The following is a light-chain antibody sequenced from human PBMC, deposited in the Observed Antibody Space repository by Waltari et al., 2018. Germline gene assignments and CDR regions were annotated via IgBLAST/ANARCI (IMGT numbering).Light chain of an antibody. Sequence: DIQMTQSPSSLSASVGDTVTITCRASQSIHSWLAWYQQKPGKAPKLLIYKTSSLQTGVPSRFGGRGSGTDFTLIISSLQPEDFATYYCLQYNTIPYSFGQGTKVEI. CDR1: QSIHSW. CDR3: LQYNTIPYS. J-gene: IGKJ2*03. CDR2: KTS. V-gene: IGKV1-12*01.